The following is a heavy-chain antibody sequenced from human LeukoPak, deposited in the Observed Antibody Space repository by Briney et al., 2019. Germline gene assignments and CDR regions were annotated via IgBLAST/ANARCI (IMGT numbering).Heavy chain of an antibody. J-gene: IGHJ4*02. CDR2: INPDGSDP. CDR3: AGLPDPG. Sequence: GGSLRLSCAASGFTFSHYWMHWVRQAPGKGLPWVSRINPDGSDPTYADSVKGRFTISRDNAKNTLYLQMNSLRAEDSAVYFCAGLPDPGWGQGTLVTVSS. V-gene: IGHV3-74*03. CDR1: GFTFSHYW.